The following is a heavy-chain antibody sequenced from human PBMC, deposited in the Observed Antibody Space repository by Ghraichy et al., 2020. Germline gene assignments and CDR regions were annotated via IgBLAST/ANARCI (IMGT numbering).Heavy chain of an antibody. D-gene: IGHD3-3*01. CDR3: TRGVRGEDLSPGYDFWSGYYMYYFDY. J-gene: IGHJ4*02. Sequence: GESLNISCTASGFTFGDYAMSWFRQAPGKGLEWVGFIRSKAYGGTTEYAASVKGRFTISRDDSKSIAYLQMNSLKTEDTAVYYCTRGVRGEDLSPGYDFWSGYYMYYFDYWGQGTLVTVSS. CDR2: IRSKAYGGTT. CDR1: GFTFGDYA. V-gene: IGHV3-49*03.